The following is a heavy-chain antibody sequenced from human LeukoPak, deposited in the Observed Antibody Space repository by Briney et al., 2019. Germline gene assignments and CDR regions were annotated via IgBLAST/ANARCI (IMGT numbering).Heavy chain of an antibody. V-gene: IGHV4-59*01. Sequence: SETLSLTCTVSGGSISSYYWSWIRQPPGKGLEWIGYIYYSGSTNYNPSLKSRVTISVDTSKNQFSLKLSSVTAADTAVYYCARDFYGSGSYDYWGQGTLVTVSP. CDR3: ARDFYGSGSYDY. D-gene: IGHD3-10*01. J-gene: IGHJ4*02. CDR1: GGSISSYY. CDR2: IYYSGST.